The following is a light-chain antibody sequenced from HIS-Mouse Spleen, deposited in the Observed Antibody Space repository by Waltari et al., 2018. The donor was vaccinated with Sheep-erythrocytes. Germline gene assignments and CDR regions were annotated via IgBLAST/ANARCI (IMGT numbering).Light chain of an antibody. J-gene: IGKJ3*01. CDR1: QSISSY. V-gene: IGKV1-39*01. CDR3: QQSYSTPQFT. CDR2: AAS. Sequence: DIQMTQSPSSLSASVGDSVPIPCRASQSISSYLNWDQQKPGKAPKLLIYAASSLQSGVPSRFSGSGSGTDFTLTISSLQPEDFATYYCQQSYSTPQFTFGPGTKVDIK.